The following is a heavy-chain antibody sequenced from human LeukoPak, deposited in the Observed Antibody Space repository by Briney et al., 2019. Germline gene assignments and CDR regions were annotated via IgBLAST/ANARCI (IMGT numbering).Heavy chain of an antibody. CDR3: TRQVVDTAMVYGY. CDR1: GFTFSGSA. V-gene: IGHV3-73*01. Sequence: GGSLRLSCAASGFTFSGSAMHWVRQASGEGREWVGRIRSKANSYATAYASSVKGRLTISRDDSKNTAYLQMNSLKTEDTAVYYCTRQVVDTAMVYGYWGQGTLVTVSS. J-gene: IGHJ4*02. D-gene: IGHD5-18*01. CDR2: IRSKANSYAT.